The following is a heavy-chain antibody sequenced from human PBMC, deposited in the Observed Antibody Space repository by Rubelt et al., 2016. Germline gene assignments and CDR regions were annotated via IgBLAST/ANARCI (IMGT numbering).Heavy chain of an antibody. D-gene: IGHD6-13*01. J-gene: IGHJ4*02. CDR2: IYYSGIT. CDR3: ARHIGSSWYWAFDY. Sequence: QVLLQESGPGLVKPSETLSLTCTVSGGSISSYYWSWIRQPPGKGLEWIGYIYYSGITNYNPSLKSRVTISVDTSKNQFSLWLSSVTAADTAVYYCARHIGSSWYWAFDYWGRGTRVTVSS. CDR1: GGSISSYY. V-gene: IGHV4-59*08.